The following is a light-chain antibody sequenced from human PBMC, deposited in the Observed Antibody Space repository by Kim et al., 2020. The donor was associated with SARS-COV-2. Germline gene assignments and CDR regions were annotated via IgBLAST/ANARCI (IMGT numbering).Light chain of an antibody. J-gene: IGKJ2*01. CDR1: QSISSY. CDR3: QQSYSTLYT. V-gene: IGKV1-39*01. CDR2: AAS. Sequence: DIQMTQSPSSLSASVGDRVTITCRASQSISSYLNWYQQKPGKAPKLLIYAASSLYSGVPSRFSGSGSETDFTLTINSLQPEDFATYYCQQSYSTLYTFGQGTKLEI.